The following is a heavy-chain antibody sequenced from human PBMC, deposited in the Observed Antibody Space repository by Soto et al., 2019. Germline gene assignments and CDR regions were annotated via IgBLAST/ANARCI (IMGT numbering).Heavy chain of an antibody. CDR3: ARDISPLQMSGYFYGMDF. V-gene: IGHV1-2*04. D-gene: IGHD3-10*01. J-gene: IGHJ6*02. CDR2: INPNSGGT. CDR1: GSTFTGYY. Sequence: ASATVSCKASGSTFTGYYMHWVRQAPGQGLEWMGWINPNSGGTNDAQKFQGWVTMTRDTSIRTAYMELSRLRSDDTAVYYCARDISPLQMSGYFYGMDFWGQRSTVTVSS.